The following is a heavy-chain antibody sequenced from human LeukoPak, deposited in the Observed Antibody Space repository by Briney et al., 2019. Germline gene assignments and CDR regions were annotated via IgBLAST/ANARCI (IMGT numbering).Heavy chain of an antibody. CDR2: VYYSGST. CDR3: ARGYRYFDL. J-gene: IGHJ2*01. Sequence: SETLSLTCTVSGGSISTYYGSWIRQPPGRGLEWIGYVYYSGSTSYNPSLKSRVTISVDTSKNQFSLNLSSVTAADTAVYYCARGYRYFDLWGRGTLVTVSS. CDR1: GGSISTYY. V-gene: IGHV4-59*01.